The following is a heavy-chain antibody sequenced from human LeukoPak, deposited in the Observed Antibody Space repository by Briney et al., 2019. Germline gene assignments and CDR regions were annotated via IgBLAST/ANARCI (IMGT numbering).Heavy chain of an antibody. J-gene: IGHJ6*02. CDR2: ISYDGSNK. V-gene: IGHV3-30*18. CDR3: AKEVGVRELGYYYYGMDV. D-gene: IGHD3-10*01. CDR1: GFTFSSYG. Sequence: GGSLRLSCAASGFTFSSYGMHWVRQAPGEGLEWVAVISYDGSNKYYADSVKGRFTISRDNSKNTLYLQMNSLRAEDTAVYYYAKEVGVRELGYYYYGMDVWGQGTTVTVSS.